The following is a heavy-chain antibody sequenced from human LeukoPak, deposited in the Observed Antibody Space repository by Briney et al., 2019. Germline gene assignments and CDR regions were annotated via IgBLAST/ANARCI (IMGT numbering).Heavy chain of an antibody. CDR3: ARDPTSFGPTVTTDY. CDR1: GFTFINAW. CDR2: IKQDGSEK. V-gene: IGHV3-7*01. D-gene: IGHD4-17*01. Sequence: GGSLRLSCAASGFTFINAWMSWVRQAPGKGLEWVANIKQDGSEKYYVDSVKGRFTISRDNAKNSLYLQMNSLRAEDTAVYYCARDPTSFGPTVTTDYWGQGTLVTVSS. J-gene: IGHJ4*02.